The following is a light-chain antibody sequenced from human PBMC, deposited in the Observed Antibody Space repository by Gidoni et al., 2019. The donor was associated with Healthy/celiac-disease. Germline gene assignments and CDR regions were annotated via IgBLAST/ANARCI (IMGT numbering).Light chain of an antibody. Sequence: DIVLTQSPATLSLSPGERATISCRASQSVSSYLAWYQQKPGQAPRLLIYDASNKATATPARFSGSGSGTDFTLTISSLEPEDFAVYYCQQRSNWPPWTFGQGTKVEIK. V-gene: IGKV3-11*01. CDR1: QSVSSY. J-gene: IGKJ1*01. CDR3: QQRSNWPPWT. CDR2: DAS.